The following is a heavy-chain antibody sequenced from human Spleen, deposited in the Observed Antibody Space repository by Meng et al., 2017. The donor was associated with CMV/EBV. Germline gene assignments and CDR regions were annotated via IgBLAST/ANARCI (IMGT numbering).Heavy chain of an antibody. CDR2: IQYDGSNK. V-gene: IGHV3-30*02. J-gene: IGHJ4*02. CDR1: GFTFSSYG. D-gene: IGHD1-26*01. CDR3: AKDRGGSIYYFDY. Sequence: GESLKISCAASGFTFSSYGMHWVRQAPGKGLEWVTFIQYDGSNKYYEDSVKGRFTISRDNSKNTLYLQMNSLRAEDTAVYYCAKDRGGSIYYFDYWGQGTPVTVSS.